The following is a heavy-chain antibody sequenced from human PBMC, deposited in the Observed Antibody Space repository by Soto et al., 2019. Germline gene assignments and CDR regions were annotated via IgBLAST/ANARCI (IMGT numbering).Heavy chain of an antibody. V-gene: IGHV1-69*01. J-gene: IGHJ3*01. CDR3: ARLRRDWGDAFDL. CDR1: GGPFGSSA. D-gene: IGHD3-16*01. Sequence: QVQLVQSGADVKKPGSSVKVSCKTSGGPFGSSAISWVQQAPAQGIEWMGEIIPVFDKANYAQNFQGRLTITADEPTGTVFMQVSSLRSEYTAVYFCARLRRDWGDAFDLWGLGTFVTVSS. CDR2: IIPVFDKA.